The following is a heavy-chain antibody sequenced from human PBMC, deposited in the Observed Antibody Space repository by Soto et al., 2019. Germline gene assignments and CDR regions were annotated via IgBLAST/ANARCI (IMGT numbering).Heavy chain of an antibody. Sequence: QVQLQESGPGLVKPSQTLSLTCTVSGCSISSGGYDWSWIRQHSGKALEWIGYIYYSGSTSYNPSLKSRVTISGDTSKNQCSLKLSSVTAADTAVYYCARVPIWCGELSPVWFDPWGQGTLVTVSS. D-gene: IGHD3-10*01. CDR2: IYYSGST. V-gene: IGHV4-31*03. J-gene: IGHJ5*02. CDR3: ARVPIWCGELSPVWFDP. CDR1: GCSISSGGYD.